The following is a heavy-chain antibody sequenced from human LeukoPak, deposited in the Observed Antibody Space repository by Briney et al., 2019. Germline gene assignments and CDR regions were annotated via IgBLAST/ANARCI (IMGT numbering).Heavy chain of an antibody. J-gene: IGHJ6*03. V-gene: IGHV4-34*01. CDR3: ARLGMVRGLILTYNYNMDV. CDR1: SGSFSGYY. CDR2: INQYGVT. Sequence: PSETLSLTCGISSGSFSGYYWSWIRQPPGKGLEWLGEINQYGVTNYNTSLKSRTSISIDTSTKQFSLSMSAVTAADTAVYYCARLGMVRGLILTYNYNMDVWGKGTTVTISS. D-gene: IGHD3-10*01.